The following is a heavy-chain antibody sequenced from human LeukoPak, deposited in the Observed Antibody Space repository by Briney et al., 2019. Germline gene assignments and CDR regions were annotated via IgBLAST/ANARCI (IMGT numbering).Heavy chain of an antibody. V-gene: IGHV3-30*18. Sequence: AGRSLRLSCAASGFTFSSYGMHWVRQAPGKGLDRVAVISYDGSNKYYADSVKGRFTISRDNSKNTLYLQMNSLRAEDTAVYYCAKGASPFTYKTPNYFDYWGQGTLVTVSS. D-gene: IGHD5-24*01. CDR3: AKGASPFTYKTPNYFDY. J-gene: IGHJ4*02. CDR2: ISYDGSNK. CDR1: GFTFSSYG.